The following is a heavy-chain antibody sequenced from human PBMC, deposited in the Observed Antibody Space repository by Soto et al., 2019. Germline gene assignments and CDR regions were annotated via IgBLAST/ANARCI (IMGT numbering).Heavy chain of an antibody. J-gene: IGHJ4*02. CDR2: SSDRRTGNT. CDR3: TTWLTAHFDY. D-gene: IGHD2-21*02. CDR1: GFKFSNYA. Sequence: GGSLRLSCAASGFKFSNYAMSWVRQAPGKGLEWVSTSSDRRTGNTHYSDSVRGRFTLSRDYSRNILFLQMDSLRADDTALYYCTTWLTAHFDYWGRGTQVTVSS. V-gene: IGHV3-23*01.